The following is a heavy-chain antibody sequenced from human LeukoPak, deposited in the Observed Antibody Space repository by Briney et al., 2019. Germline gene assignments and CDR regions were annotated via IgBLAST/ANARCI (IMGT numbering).Heavy chain of an antibody. J-gene: IGHJ5*02. CDR1: GFTFSSYW. D-gene: IGHD3-10*02. Sequence: GGSLRLSCAASGFTFSSYWMHWVRQAPWKGLVWVSRIDSDGSSARYADSVKGRFTISRDNAKDTLYLQMNSLRDEDTAVYYCARDTMLGMGNPWGQGTLVTVSS. CDR2: IDSDGSSA. V-gene: IGHV3-74*01. CDR3: ARDTMLGMGNP.